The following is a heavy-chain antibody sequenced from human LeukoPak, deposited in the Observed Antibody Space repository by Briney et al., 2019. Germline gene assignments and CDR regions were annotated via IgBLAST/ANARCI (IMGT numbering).Heavy chain of an antibody. J-gene: IGHJ4*02. V-gene: IGHV4-59*01. CDR1: GGSIRGSY. D-gene: IGHD3-3*01. Sequence: PSETLSLTCTVSGGSIRGSYWTWIRQPPGKGLEWIGYIYDSESTDYNPSLKSRVTISIDTSKTQISLKLNSVTAADTAVYYCARVDFWSGFLIDHWGQGTLVTVSS. CDR3: ARVDFWSGFLIDH. CDR2: IYDSEST.